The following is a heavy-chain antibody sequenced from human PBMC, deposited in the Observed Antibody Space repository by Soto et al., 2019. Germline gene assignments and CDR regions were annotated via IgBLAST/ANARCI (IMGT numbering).Heavy chain of an antibody. J-gene: IGHJ4*02. Sequence: QVQLVQSGAEEKKPGASVKVSCKASGYTFTSYAMHWVRQAPGQRLEWMGWFNAGNVNTNNSHKFQARVTITRNTPAGTPEMVLGSLRSEDTAGYYCARAPDCGGNGPSPTDDYWGQAALGTVSS. D-gene: IGHD4-17*01. CDR3: ARAPDCGGNGPSPTDDY. V-gene: IGHV1-3*05. CDR2: FNAGNVNT. CDR1: GYTFTSYA.